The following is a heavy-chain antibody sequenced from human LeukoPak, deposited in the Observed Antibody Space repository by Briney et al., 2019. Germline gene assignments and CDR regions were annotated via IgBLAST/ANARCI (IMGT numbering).Heavy chain of an antibody. CDR2: INDSEGT. CDR3: ARGPLWPRPRTSDY. Sequence: SETLSLTCAVYGGSLNGYYWNWIRQPPGKGLEWIGEINDSEGTNYNPSLKSRVTISGDTSKKQFSLKLSSVTAADTAVYYCARGPLWPRPRTSDYWGQGTLVTVSS. J-gene: IGHJ4*02. V-gene: IGHV4-34*01. D-gene: IGHD1-7*01. CDR1: GGSLNGYY.